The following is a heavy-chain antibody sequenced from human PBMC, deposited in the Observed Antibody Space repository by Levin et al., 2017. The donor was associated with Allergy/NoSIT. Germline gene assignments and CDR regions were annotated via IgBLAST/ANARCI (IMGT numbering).Heavy chain of an antibody. CDR2: ISSSGSTI. CDR1: GFTFSDYY. D-gene: IGHD2-2*01. J-gene: IGHJ5*02. CDR3: ARDSAVVPAAIPHWFDP. Sequence: GESLKISCAASGFTFSDYYMSWIRQAPGKGLEWVSYISSSGSTIYYADSVKGRFTISRDNAKNSLYLQMNSLRAEDTAVYYCARDSAVVPAAIPHWFDPWGQGTLVTVSS. V-gene: IGHV3-11*01.